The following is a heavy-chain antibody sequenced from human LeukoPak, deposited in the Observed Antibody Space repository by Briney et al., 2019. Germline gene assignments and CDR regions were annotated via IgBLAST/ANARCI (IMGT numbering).Heavy chain of an antibody. CDR2: IYYSGST. J-gene: IGHJ3*02. CDR1: GGSVSSVSYY. CDR3: ASELKYYDLLTGYQRNAFDI. V-gene: IGHV4-61*01. D-gene: IGHD3-9*01. Sequence: SETLSLTCTVSGGSVSSVSYYWSWLRQPPGKGLVWIAYIYYSGSTNYNPALESRVTISVDTSKNQFSLKLSSVTAADTAVYYCASELKYYDLLTGYQRNAFDIWGQGTMVTVSS.